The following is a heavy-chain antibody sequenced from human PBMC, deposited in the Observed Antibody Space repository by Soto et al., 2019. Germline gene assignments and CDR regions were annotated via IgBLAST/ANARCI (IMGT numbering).Heavy chain of an antibody. J-gene: IGHJ6*02. V-gene: IGHV3-48*01. D-gene: IGHD3-3*01. CDR2: VSTTGTTT. CDR3: ARDVPYDFWSGNYGSDIGDYYYGMDV. CDR1: GFTFKSYG. Sequence: PGGSLRLSCAGSGFTFKSYGMHWVRQAPGKGLEWVAYVSTTGTTTFYADSVKGRFTIFRDNVRNVLYLQMNSLRREDMAVYYCARDVPYDFWSGNYGSDIGDYYYGMDVWGQGTTVTVSS.